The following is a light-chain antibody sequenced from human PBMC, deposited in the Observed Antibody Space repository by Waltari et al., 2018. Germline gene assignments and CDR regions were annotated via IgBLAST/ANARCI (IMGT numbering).Light chain of an antibody. CDR3: CSYAGANTYV. V-gene: IGLV2-23*02. Sequence: QSALTQPASVSGSPGQSITVSCTGTSSDVGSYNLVSWYQHLPPKAPKLMIYEVSKRPSGVSNRFSGSKSGNTASLTISGLQPEDEADYYCCSYAGANTYVFGSGTKVTVL. J-gene: IGLJ1*01. CDR2: EVS. CDR1: SSDVGSYNL.